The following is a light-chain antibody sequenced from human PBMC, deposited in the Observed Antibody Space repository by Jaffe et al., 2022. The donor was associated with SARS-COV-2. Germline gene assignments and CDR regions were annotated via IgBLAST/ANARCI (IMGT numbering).Light chain of an antibody. CDR2: AAS. CDR3: QQLNTFPLT. CDR1: RHISSY. Sequence: DIQLTQSPSFLSASVGDRVTITCRASRHISSYLAWYQQKPGEAPKLLIYAASTLQSGVPSRFSGSGYGTDFTLTISSLQPEDSATYYCQQLNTFPLTFGGGTKVQIK. V-gene: IGKV1-9*01. J-gene: IGKJ4*02.